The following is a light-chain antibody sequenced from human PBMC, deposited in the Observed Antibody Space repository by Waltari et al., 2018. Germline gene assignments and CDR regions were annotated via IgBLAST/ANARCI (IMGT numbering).Light chain of an antibody. J-gene: IGKJ5*01. V-gene: IGKV1-9*01. CDR3: QQRNGYPIT. CDR1: QGISNH. Sequence: DIQLTQSPSFLSASVGARVTITCRSSQGISNHLAWYQQKGAKAPKLLIHTASTLEGGVPSRFSGSGSGTEFALTISSLQPEDFATYYCQQRNGYPITFGQGTRLEIK. CDR2: TAS.